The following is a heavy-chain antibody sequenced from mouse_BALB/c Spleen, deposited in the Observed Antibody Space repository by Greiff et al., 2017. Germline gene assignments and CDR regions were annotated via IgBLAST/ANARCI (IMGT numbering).Heavy chain of an antibody. D-gene: IGHD3-2*01. Sequence: EVQGVESGGGLVQPGGSLKLSCAASGFTFSSYTMSWVRQTPEKRLEWVAYISNGGGSTYYPDTVKGRFTISRDNAKNTLYLQMSSLKSEDTAMYYCASPDSSSYPFAYWGQGTLVTVSA. CDR3: ASPDSSSYPFAY. CDR1: GFTFSSYT. CDR2: ISNGGGST. J-gene: IGHJ3*01. V-gene: IGHV5-12-2*01.